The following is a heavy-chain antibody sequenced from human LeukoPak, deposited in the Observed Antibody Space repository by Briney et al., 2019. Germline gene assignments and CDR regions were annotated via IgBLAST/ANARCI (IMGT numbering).Heavy chain of an antibody. D-gene: IGHD3-22*01. CDR2: IYTSGNT. J-gene: IGHJ4*02. Sequence: SQTLSLTCSVSGGSISSGSNYWSWIRQPAGKGLEWIGRIYTSGNTDYNPSLKSRVTISVDTSTNEFSLKLSSVTAADTAVYYCARFGRGYRPGYFDSWGQGILVTVSS. V-gene: IGHV4-61*02. CDR3: ARFGRGYRPGYFDS. CDR1: GGSISSGSNY.